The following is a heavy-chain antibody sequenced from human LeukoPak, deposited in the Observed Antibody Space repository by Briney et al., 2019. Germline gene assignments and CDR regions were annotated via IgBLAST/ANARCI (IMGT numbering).Heavy chain of an antibody. V-gene: IGHV3-73*01. CDR3: TGGIAAAGTGVYYYGMDV. CDR1: GFTFSGSA. Sequence: GGSLRLSCAASGFTFSGSAMHWVRQASGKGLEWVGHIRSKANSYATAYAASVKGRFTISRDDSKNTAYLQMNSLKTEDTAVYYCTGGIAAAGTGVYYYGMDVWGQGTTVTVSS. CDR2: IRSKANSYAT. J-gene: IGHJ6*02. D-gene: IGHD6-13*01.